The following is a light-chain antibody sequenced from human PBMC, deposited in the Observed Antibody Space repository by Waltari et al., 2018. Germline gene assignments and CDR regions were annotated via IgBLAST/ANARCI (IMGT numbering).Light chain of an antibody. Sequence: QSALTQPASVSGSPGQSITISCTGTSSDGGGYNFVSWYQQHPGKVPTLIIYEVNNRPPGVSNRFSAPKSSNTASLTISGLQAEDEADYYCSSYTRHETGIFGGGTKLTVL. J-gene: IGLJ2*01. CDR3: SSYTRHETGI. V-gene: IGLV2-14*01. CDR2: EVN. CDR1: SSDGGGYNF.